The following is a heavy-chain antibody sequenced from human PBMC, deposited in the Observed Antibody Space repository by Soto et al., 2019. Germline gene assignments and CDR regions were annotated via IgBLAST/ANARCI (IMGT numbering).Heavy chain of an antibody. J-gene: IGHJ6*02. D-gene: IGHD6-13*01. CDR1: GGTFSSYA. V-gene: IGHV1-69*13. CDR3: ARACSSSCYTKTNYYYYGMDV. CDR2: IIPIFGTA. Sequence: SVKVSCKASGGTFSSYAISWVRQAPGQGLEWMGGIIPIFGTANYAQKLQGRVTITADESTSTAYMELSSLRSEDTAVYYCARACSSSCYTKTNYYYYGMDVWGQGTTVTVSS.